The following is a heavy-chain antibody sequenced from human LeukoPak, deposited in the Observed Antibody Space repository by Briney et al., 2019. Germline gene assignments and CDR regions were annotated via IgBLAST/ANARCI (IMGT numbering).Heavy chain of an antibody. Sequence: ASVKVSCKASGYTFTSYGISWVRQAPGQGLEWMGGIIPIFGTANYAQKFQGRVTITADESTSTAYMELSSLRSEDTAVYYCARGTELSGLAPLLYFQHWGQGTLVSVSS. CDR3: ARGTELSGLAPLLYFQH. J-gene: IGHJ1*01. CDR2: IIPIFGTA. D-gene: IGHD3-22*01. CDR1: GYTFTSYG. V-gene: IGHV1-69*13.